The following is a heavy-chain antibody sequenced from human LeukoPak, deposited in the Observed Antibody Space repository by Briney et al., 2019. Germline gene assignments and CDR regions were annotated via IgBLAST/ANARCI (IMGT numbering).Heavy chain of an antibody. CDR1: GFTFSSYA. D-gene: IGHD3-22*01. CDR3: ARDLDSSGYYYIDY. Sequence: GGSLRLSCAASGFTFSSYAMHWVRQAPGKGLEWVAVISYDGSNKYYADSVKGRFTISRDNSKNTLYLQMNSLGAEDTAVYYCARDLDSSGYYYIDYWGQGTLVTVSS. J-gene: IGHJ4*02. V-gene: IGHV3-30-3*01. CDR2: ISYDGSNK.